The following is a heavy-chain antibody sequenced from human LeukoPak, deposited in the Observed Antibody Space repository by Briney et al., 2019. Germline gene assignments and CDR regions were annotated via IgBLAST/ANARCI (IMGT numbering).Heavy chain of an antibody. Sequence: SETLSLTCAVYGGSFSGYYWSWIRQPPGKGLEWIGEINHSGSTNYNPSLKSRVTISVDTSKNQFSLKLSSVTAADTAVYHCARVRKCSGGSCYPSGNWFDPWGQGTLVTVSS. CDR2: INHSGST. CDR3: ARVRKCSGGSCYPSGNWFDP. J-gene: IGHJ5*02. V-gene: IGHV4-34*01. CDR1: GGSFSGYY. D-gene: IGHD2-15*01.